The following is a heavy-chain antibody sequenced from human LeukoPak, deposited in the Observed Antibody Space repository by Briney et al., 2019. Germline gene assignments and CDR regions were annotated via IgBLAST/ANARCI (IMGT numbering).Heavy chain of an antibody. CDR3: ARLEYIVIVPAAIDY. J-gene: IGHJ4*02. V-gene: IGHV3-23*01. CDR2: ISGSGGST. D-gene: IGHD2-2*01. CDR1: GFTFSSYA. Sequence: GGSLRLSCAASGFTFSSYAMSWVRQAPGKGLEWVSAISGSGGSTYYADSVKGRFTISRDNSKNTLYLQMNSLRAEDTAVYYCARLEYIVIVPAAIDYWGQGTLVTVSS.